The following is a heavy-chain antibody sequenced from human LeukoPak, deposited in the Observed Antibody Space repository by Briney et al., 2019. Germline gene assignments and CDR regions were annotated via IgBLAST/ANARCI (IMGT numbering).Heavy chain of an antibody. CDR1: GFTFSNAW. CDR2: ISGSGGST. J-gene: IGHJ5*02. V-gene: IGHV3-23*01. D-gene: IGHD6-19*01. CDR3: AKLGWPVAGSFFGRNWFDP. Sequence: GGSLRLSCAASGFTFSNAWMSWVRQAPGKGLEWVSAISGSGGSTYYADSVKGRFTISRDNSKNTLYLQMNSLRAEDTAVYYCAKLGWPVAGSFFGRNWFDPWGQGTLVTVSS.